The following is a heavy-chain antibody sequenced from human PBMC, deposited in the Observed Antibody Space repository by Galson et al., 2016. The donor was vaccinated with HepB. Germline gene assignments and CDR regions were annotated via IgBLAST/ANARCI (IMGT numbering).Heavy chain of an antibody. Sequence: SLRLSCAASGYTSGYTFTYYAMTWVRQAPGKGLEWVSTISGSGESTYYADSVKGRFTISRDNSKSTLLLQMNSLRAEDTAVYYCASANYYDSRGYLDYWGQGTRVTVSS. CDR2: ISGSGEST. J-gene: IGHJ4*02. CDR3: ASANYYDSRGYLDY. V-gene: IGHV3-23*01. CDR1: GYTSGYTFTYYA. D-gene: IGHD3-22*01.